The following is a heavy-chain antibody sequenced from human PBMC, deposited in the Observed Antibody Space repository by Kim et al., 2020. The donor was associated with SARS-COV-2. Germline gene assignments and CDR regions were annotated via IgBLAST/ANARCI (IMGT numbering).Heavy chain of an antibody. V-gene: IGHV4-39*01. Sequence: RVTISVDTSKNQFSLKLSSVTAADTAVYYCARVGGIAARPLYYYYYMDVWGKGTTVTVSS. J-gene: IGHJ6*03. CDR3: ARVGGIAARPLYYYYYMDV. D-gene: IGHD6-6*01.